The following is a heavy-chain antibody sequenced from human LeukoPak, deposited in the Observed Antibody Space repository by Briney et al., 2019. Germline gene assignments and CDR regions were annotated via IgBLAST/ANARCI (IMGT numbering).Heavy chain of an antibody. Sequence: EASETLSLTCAVYGGSFSGYYWSWIRQPPGKGLEWIGEINHSGSTNYNPSLKSRVTISVDPSKNQFSLKLSSVTAADTAVYYCARGAVITYFDYWGQGTLVTVSS. D-gene: IGHD3-22*01. CDR2: INHSGST. CDR3: ARGAVITYFDY. J-gene: IGHJ4*02. CDR1: GGSFSGYY. V-gene: IGHV4-34*01.